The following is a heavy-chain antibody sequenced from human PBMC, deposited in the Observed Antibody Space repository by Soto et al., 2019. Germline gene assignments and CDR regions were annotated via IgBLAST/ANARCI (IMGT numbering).Heavy chain of an antibody. J-gene: IGHJ6*02. CDR3: ARQGHCSGVSCYQYYYYGMDV. D-gene: IGHD2-15*01. CDR2: IWSDGSNK. V-gene: IGHV3-33*01. Sequence: QVQLVESGGGVVQPGRSLRLSCAASGFTFSTYGMHWVRQAPGKGLEWVAVIWSDGSNKYYADSVKGRFTISRDNSKNTLYLQMDSLRAEDTAVYYCARQGHCSGVSCYQYYYYGMDVWGQGTTVTVSS. CDR1: GFTFSTYG.